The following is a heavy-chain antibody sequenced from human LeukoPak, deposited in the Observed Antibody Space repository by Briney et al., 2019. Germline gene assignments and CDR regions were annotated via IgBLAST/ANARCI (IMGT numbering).Heavy chain of an antibody. CDR1: GLTFSSDR. J-gene: IGHJ4*02. Sequence: PGGSLRLSCAASGLTFSSDRMNWLRQAPGKGLEWVSSIDGSSSFIYYADSVRGRFTISRDNAKNSLYLQMNSLRAEDTAVYYCARVLSGHCTGGTCYAFDFRGQGTLVTVSS. CDR3: ARVLSGHCTGGTCYAFDF. V-gene: IGHV3-21*01. CDR2: IDGSSSFI. D-gene: IGHD2-15*01.